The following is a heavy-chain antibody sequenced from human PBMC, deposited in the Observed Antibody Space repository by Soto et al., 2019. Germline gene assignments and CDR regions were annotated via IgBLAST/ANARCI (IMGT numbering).Heavy chain of an antibody. Sequence: GGSLKISRKDSGYSFSTSWLGWGRQMPREGLGWIALIYAGSTDIRYTPSCQCQVTRAADRSTSNAYLQWSTLKASDTAMYYCTRQAGVESSVYYSNWGRGTMVTVSS. CDR3: TRQAGVESSVYYSN. D-gene: IGHD3-22*01. V-gene: IGHV5-51*01. CDR1: GYSFSTSW. J-gene: IGHJ4*02. CDR2: IYAGSTDI.